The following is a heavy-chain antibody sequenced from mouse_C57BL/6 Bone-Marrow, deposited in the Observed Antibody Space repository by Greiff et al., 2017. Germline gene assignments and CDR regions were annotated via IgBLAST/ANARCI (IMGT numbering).Heavy chain of an antibody. D-gene: IGHD1-1*01. V-gene: IGHV14-4*01. J-gene: IGHJ2*01. Sequence: EVQLQQPGAELVRPGASVKLSCTASGFNIKDDYMHWVKQRPEQGLEWIGWIDPENGDTEYASKFQGKATITADTSSNTAYLQLSSLTSEDTAVYYCSTTHYYGRAFDYWGQGTTLTVSS. CDR2: IDPENGDT. CDR1: GFNIKDDY. CDR3: STTHYYGRAFDY.